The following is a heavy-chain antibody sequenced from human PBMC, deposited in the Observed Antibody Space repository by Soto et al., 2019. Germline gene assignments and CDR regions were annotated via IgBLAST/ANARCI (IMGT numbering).Heavy chain of an antibody. Sequence: EVQLVESGGGLVQPGGSLKLSSAASGFTFSGSAMHWVRQASGKGLEWVGRIRSKANSYATAYAASVKGRFTISRDDSKNTAYLQMNSLKTEDTAVYYCTRHAHSSSWYYYYYYMDVWGKGTTVTVSS. D-gene: IGHD6-13*01. CDR2: IRSKANSYAT. CDR1: GFTFSGSA. V-gene: IGHV3-73*01. J-gene: IGHJ6*03. CDR3: TRHAHSSSWYYYYYYMDV.